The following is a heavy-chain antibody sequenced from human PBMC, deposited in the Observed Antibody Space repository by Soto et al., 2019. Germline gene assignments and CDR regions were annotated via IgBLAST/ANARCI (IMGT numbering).Heavy chain of an antibody. D-gene: IGHD5-18*01. Sequence: QVQLVQSGAEVRKPGSSVKVSCKSSGGIFRSNAISWVRQAPGQGLEWMGAIIPQFPTPYYAQKFQGRVTITADESTSTAYMALNSLSSDDTAGYFCARDAADTPMVYWGQGTLLTVSS. J-gene: IGHJ4*02. CDR2: IIPQFPTP. V-gene: IGHV1-69*01. CDR1: GGIFRSNA. CDR3: ARDAADTPMVY.